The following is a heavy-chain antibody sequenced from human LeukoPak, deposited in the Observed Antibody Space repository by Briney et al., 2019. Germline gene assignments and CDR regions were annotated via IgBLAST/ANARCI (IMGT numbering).Heavy chain of an antibody. CDR2: IYYSGST. CDR1: GGSISSDY. J-gene: IGHJ5*02. CDR3: ARDQDCSGGSCYSVGWFDP. Sequence: PSETLSLTCTVSGGSISSDYWSWIRQPPGKGLEWIGYIYYSGSTYYNPSLKSRVTISVDTSKNQFSLKLSSVTAADTAVYYCARDQDCSGGSCYSVGWFDPWGQGTLVTVSS. D-gene: IGHD2-15*01. V-gene: IGHV4-59*12.